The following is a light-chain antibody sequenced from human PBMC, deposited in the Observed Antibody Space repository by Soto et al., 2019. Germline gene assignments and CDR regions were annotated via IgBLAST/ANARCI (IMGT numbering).Light chain of an antibody. CDR2: GAS. CDR1: QSVSSN. Sequence: EIVITQSPATLSVSPGERATLSCRASQSVSSNLGWYQQKPGQAPRLLIYGASTRATGIPARFSGSGSGTEFTLTISSLQSEDFAVYYCQQYNNWPLTFGGGTKVDIK. CDR3: QQYNNWPLT. J-gene: IGKJ4*01. V-gene: IGKV3-15*01.